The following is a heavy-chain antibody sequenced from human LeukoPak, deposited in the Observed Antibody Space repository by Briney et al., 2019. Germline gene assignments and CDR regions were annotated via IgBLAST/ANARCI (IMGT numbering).Heavy chain of an antibody. CDR2: IYYSGST. D-gene: IGHD3-22*01. V-gene: IGHV4-59*12. CDR1: GGSFSGYY. Sequence: SETLSLTCAVYGGSFSGYYWSWIRQPPGKGLEWIGYIYYSGSTNYNPSLKSRVTISVDTSKNQFSLKLSSVTAADTAVYYCARDYDSSGYYYWFDPWGQGTLVTVSS. CDR3: ARDYDSSGYYYWFDP. J-gene: IGHJ5*02.